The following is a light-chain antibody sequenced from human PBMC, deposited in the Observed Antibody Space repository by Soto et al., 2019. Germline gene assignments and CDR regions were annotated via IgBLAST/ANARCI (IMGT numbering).Light chain of an antibody. CDR2: GAS. CDR1: QSVSSSY. Sequence: EIVLTQSPGTLSLSPGERATLSCRASQSVSSSYLAWYQQKPGQAPRQLIYGASSRATGIPDRFSGSGSGTDFTPTTTRMEPEDFEVYYCQHYRTSFGRGTRVEIK. J-gene: IGKJ4*01. CDR3: QHYRTS. V-gene: IGKV3-20*01.